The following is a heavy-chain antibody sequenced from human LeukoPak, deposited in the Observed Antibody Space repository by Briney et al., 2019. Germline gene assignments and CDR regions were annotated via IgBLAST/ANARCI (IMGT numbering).Heavy chain of an antibody. D-gene: IGHD2-2*01. CDR3: AKKGCSSTSCYGSHFDY. Sequence: PGGSLRLSCAASGFTFSSYAMSWVRQAPGKGLEWVSAISGSGGSTYYADSVKGRFTVSRDNSKGTLYLQMNSLRVEDTAVYLCAKKGCSSTSCYGSHFDYWGQGTLVTVSS. V-gene: IGHV3-23*01. CDR2: ISGSGGST. J-gene: IGHJ4*02. CDR1: GFTFSSYA.